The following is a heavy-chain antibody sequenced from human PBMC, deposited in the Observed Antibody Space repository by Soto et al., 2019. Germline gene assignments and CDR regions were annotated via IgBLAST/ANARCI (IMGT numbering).Heavy chain of an antibody. Sequence: GRSLSLCCAASGFRFSSYEMNWVRQATRKPLEWVSYISSSGSTIYYADSVKGRFTISRDNAKNSLYLQMNSLRSEDTAVYYCARALTYYDSWTAFYGMNVWGQGTTVTAP. V-gene: IGHV3-48*03. CDR1: GFRFSSYE. J-gene: IGHJ6*02. D-gene: IGHD3-3*01. CDR3: ARALTYYDSWTAFYGMNV. CDR2: ISSSGSTI.